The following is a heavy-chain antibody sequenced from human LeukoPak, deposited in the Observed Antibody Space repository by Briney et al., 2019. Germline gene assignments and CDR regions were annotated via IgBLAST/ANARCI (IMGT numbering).Heavy chain of an antibody. D-gene: IGHD1-26*01. V-gene: IGHV4-34*01. CDR2: INHSGST. CDR1: GVSFSGYY. Sequence: SETLSLTCAVYGVSFSGYYWSWIRQPPGKGLEWIGEINHSGSTNYNPSLKSRVTISVDTSKNQFSLKLSPVTAADTAVYYCARGRWDQFDPWGQGTLVTVSS. J-gene: IGHJ5*02. CDR3: ARGRWDQFDP.